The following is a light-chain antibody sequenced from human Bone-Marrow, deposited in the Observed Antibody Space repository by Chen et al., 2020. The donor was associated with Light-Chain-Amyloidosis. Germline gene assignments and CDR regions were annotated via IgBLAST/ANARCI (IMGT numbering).Light chain of an antibody. CDR1: SSDVGGDNH. J-gene: IGLJ1*01. V-gene: IGLV2-14*01. Sequence: QSALTQPASMSGSSGQSITISCTGTSSDVGGDNHVSWYQQHPDKAPKLMIYEVTNRPSWVPDRFSGSKSDNTASLTISGLQTEDEADYFCSSYTITNTLVFGSGTRVTVL. CDR2: EVT. CDR3: SSYTITNTLV.